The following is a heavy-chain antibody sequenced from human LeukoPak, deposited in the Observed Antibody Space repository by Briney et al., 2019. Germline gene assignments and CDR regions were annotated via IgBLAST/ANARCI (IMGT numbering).Heavy chain of an antibody. Sequence: GASVKVSCKASGYTFTRYGISWVRQAPGQGLERMGWISAYNANTNYAQKVQGRVTMTTDTSTSTAYMELRSLTSDDTAVYYCARDYGYYGSGSYLGYWGQGTLVTVSS. J-gene: IGHJ4*02. CDR2: ISAYNANT. CDR1: GYTFTRYG. V-gene: IGHV1-18*01. CDR3: ARDYGYYGSGSYLGY. D-gene: IGHD3-10*01.